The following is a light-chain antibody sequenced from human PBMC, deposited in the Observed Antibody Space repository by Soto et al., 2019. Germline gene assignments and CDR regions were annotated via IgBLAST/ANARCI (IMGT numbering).Light chain of an antibody. CDR2: GAS. CDR1: QSVNSNY. CDR3: QQYGRSPRT. J-gene: IGKJ1*01. Sequence: ETVLTQSPGTLSLSPGERATLSCRASQSVNSNYLAWYQQKPGQAPRLLIYGASSRATGIPDRFSGSGSGTDFILTISRLEPDDFAVYYCQQYGRSPRTFGQGIKVEIK. V-gene: IGKV3-20*01.